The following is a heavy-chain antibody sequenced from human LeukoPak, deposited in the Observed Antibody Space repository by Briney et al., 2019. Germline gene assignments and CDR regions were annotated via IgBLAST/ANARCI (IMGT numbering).Heavy chain of an antibody. D-gene: IGHD2-8*01. J-gene: IGHJ4*02. CDR1: GGSISSYY. Sequence: SETLSLTCTVSGGSISSYYWSWIRQPPGEGLEWIAFIYYTGSTNYNPSLKSRVTVSLDKSKNQLSLNLTSVTAADTAVYYCSRENGAFSPFGYWGQGTLVTVPS. CDR2: IYYTGST. V-gene: IGHV4-59*12. CDR3: SRENGAFSPFGY.